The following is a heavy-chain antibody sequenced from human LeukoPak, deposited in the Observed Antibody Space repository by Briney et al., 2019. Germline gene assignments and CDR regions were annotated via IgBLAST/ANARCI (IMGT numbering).Heavy chain of an antibody. CDR2: IYHSGST. CDR1: GGSIGGSNYY. Sequence: SETLSLTCNVSGGSIGGSNYYWGWIRQPPGKGLEWIGSIYHSGSTYYNPSLKSRVTISVDTSKNQFSLKLSSVTAADTAVYYCARGRIVGATNLRYYFDYWGQGTLVTVSS. J-gene: IGHJ4*02. V-gene: IGHV4-39*07. D-gene: IGHD1-26*01. CDR3: ARGRIVGATNLRYYFDY.